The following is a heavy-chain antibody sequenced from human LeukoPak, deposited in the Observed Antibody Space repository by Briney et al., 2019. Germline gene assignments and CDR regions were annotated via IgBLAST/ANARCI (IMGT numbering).Heavy chain of an antibody. CDR3: ARVPTNSYGFGQ. V-gene: IGHV3-74*01. D-gene: IGHD5-18*01. CDR2: INEDGTSA. J-gene: IGHJ4*02. CDR1: GFDFSVYW. Sequence: GGSLRLSCAASGFDFSVYWMHWVRHAPGKGLVWVAHINEDGTSANHADSVKGRFTISRDNDKKTLYLQMNSLTVEDTAVYYCARVPTNSYGFGQWGQGSLVTVSS.